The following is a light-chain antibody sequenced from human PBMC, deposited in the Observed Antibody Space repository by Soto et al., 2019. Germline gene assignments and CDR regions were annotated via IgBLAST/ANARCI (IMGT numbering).Light chain of an antibody. J-gene: IGLJ3*02. Sequence: QSVLTQPPSASGTPGQSVTLSCSGSTSNIGSNAVNWYQQLPGTAPKLLIYKNNQRPSGVPDRFSGSKFGTSASLAISGLQSEDEADYHCAAWDDSMHCVAFGGGTKLTVL. CDR1: TSNIGSNA. CDR2: KNN. CDR3: AAWDDSMHCVA. V-gene: IGLV1-44*01.